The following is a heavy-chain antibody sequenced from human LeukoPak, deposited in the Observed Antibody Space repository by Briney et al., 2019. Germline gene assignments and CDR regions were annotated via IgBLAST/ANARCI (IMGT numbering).Heavy chain of an antibody. CDR2: ISSSGSTI. Sequence: PGGSLRLSCAASGFTFSDYYMSWIRQAPGTGLEWVSYISSSGSTIYYADSVNGRFTISRDNAKNSLYLQMNSLRAEDTAVYYCARAPKYRIVGVPKGPFDPWGQGTLVTVSS. V-gene: IGHV3-11*01. CDR3: ARAPKYRIVGVPKGPFDP. D-gene: IGHD1-26*01. J-gene: IGHJ5*02. CDR1: GFTFSDYY.